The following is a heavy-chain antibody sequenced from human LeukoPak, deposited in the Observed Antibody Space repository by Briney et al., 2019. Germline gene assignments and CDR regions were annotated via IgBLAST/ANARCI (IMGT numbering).Heavy chain of an antibody. CDR2: IYYSGST. D-gene: IGHD4-17*01. V-gene: IGHV4-39*07. CDR3: ARDYGDYDIPMIAFDI. CDR1: GGSISSSSYY. Sequence: PSETLSLTCTVSGGSISSSSYYWGWIRQPPGKGLEWIGSIYYSGSTYYNPSLKSRVTISVDTSKNQFSLKLSSVTAADTAVYYCARDYGDYDIPMIAFDIWGQGTMVTVSS. J-gene: IGHJ3*02.